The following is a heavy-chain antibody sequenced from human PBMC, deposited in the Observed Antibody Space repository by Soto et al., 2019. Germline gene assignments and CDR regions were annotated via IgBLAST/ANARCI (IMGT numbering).Heavy chain of an antibody. D-gene: IGHD2-21*01. Sequence: EVQLVESGGGLVQPGGSLRLSCAASGFTFSSYWIHWVRQAPGKGLVWVSRVDSGGSTTNYADSVKGRFTISRDNAKNTLYLQMNSLGDEDTAVYHCVRGAFHHYYLDSWGQGTLVTVSS. CDR1: GFTFSSYW. V-gene: IGHV3-74*01. J-gene: IGHJ4*02. CDR3: VRGAFHHYYLDS. CDR2: VDSGGSTT.